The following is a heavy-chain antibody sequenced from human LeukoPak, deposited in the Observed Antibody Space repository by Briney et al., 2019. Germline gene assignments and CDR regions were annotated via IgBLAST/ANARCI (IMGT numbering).Heavy chain of an antibody. CDR3: ARVGDGGITGTTNWFDP. J-gene: IGHJ5*02. D-gene: IGHD1-20*01. CDR2: ISSSGSTI. Sequence: GGSLRLSCAASKFTFSDYYMSWIRQAPGKGLEWVSSISSSGSTIYYADSVKGRFTISRDNAKNSLYLQMNSLRAEDTAVYYCARVGDGGITGTTNWFDPWGQGTLVTVSS. V-gene: IGHV3-11*01. CDR1: KFTFSDYY.